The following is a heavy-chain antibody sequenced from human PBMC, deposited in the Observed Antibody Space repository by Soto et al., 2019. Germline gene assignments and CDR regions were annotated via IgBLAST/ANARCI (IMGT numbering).Heavy chain of an antibody. V-gene: IGHV1-18*01. D-gene: IGHD3-10*01. CDR1: GYTFTSYG. J-gene: IGHJ6*03. CDR2: ISAYNGNT. Sequence: ASVKVSCKASGYTFTSYGISWVRQAPGQGLEWMGWISAYNGNTNYAQKLQGRVTMTTDTSTSTAYMELRSLRSDDTAVYYCARVSIIQNYYYYYMDVWGKGTTVTVSS. CDR3: ARVSIIQNYYYYYMDV.